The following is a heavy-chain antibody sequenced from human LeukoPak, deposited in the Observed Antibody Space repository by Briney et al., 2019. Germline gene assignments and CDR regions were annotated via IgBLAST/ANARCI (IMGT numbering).Heavy chain of an antibody. V-gene: IGHV3-43*01. CDR2: ISWDGSNT. CDR3: AKDTVKVTTIRRVPHYMDV. J-gene: IGHJ6*03. Sequence: GGSLRLSCAASGFTFDYYTMHWVRQAPGKGLEWVSLISWDGSNTYYADSVRGRFTISRDNSKNTLYLQMNSLRAEDTAVYYCAKDTVKVTTIRRVPHYMDVWGKGTTVTISS. D-gene: IGHD5-12*01. CDR1: GFTFDYYT.